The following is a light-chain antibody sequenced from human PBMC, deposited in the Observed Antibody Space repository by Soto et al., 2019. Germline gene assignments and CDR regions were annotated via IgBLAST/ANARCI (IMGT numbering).Light chain of an antibody. CDR1: SSDVGSYNL. J-gene: IGLJ2*01. CDR3: CSYAGSSTVV. CDR2: EGS. Sequence: QSVLTQPASVSGSPGQSITISCTGTSSDVGSYNLVSWYQQHPGKAPKLMIYEGSKRPSGVSNRFSGSKSGNTASLTNSGLQAEYEADYYCCSYAGSSTVVFGGGTKLTVL. V-gene: IGLV2-23*01.